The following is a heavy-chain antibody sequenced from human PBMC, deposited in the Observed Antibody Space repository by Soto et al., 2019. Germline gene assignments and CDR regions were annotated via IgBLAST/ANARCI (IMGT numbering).Heavy chain of an antibody. V-gene: IGHV3-23*01. D-gene: IGHD6-19*01. CDR1: GFTFSNYA. J-gene: IGHJ4*02. CDR3: ARRSSGWYFDY. Sequence: EVQLLESGGGLVQPGGSLRLSCAAPGFTFSNYAMNWVRQAPGKGLEWVSVISGSGGCTYYADSVKGRFTISRDNSKNTLYLQMNSLRGEDTAVYYCARRSSGWYFDYWGQGTLVTVSS. CDR2: ISGSGGCT.